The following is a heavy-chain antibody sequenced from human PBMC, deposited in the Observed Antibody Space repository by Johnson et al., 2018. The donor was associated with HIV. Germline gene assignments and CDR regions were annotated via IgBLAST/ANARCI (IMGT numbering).Heavy chain of an antibody. CDR3: AKRKGSSDAFDI. V-gene: IGHV3-NL1*01. D-gene: IGHD6-6*01. CDR1: GFTFSSYG. J-gene: IGHJ3*02. CDR2: IGASGGRT. Sequence: QVQLVESGGGVVQPGRSLRLSCAASGFTFSSYGMHWVRQGPGKGLEWVSAIGASGGRTFYADSVKGRFTISRDNSKSTLYLELKSLRSEDTAVYYCAKRKGSSDAFDIWGQGTMVTVSS.